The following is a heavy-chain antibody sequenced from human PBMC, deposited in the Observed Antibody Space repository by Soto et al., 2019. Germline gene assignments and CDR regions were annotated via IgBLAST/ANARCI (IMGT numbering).Heavy chain of an antibody. CDR2: IYHSGST. Sequence: SEPLSLTCAVSSGSISSRNWWSWFRQPPGKGLEWIGEIYHSGSTNYNPSLKSRVTISVDKSKNQFSLKLSSVTAADTAVYYCARVEDILTGYYYFDYWGQGTLVTVSS. CDR3: ARVEDILTGYYYFDY. CDR1: SGSISSRNW. J-gene: IGHJ4*02. D-gene: IGHD3-9*01. V-gene: IGHV4-4*02.